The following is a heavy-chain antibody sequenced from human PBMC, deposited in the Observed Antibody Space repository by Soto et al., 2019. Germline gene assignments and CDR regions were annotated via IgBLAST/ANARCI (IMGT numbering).Heavy chain of an antibody. D-gene: IGHD4-4*01. J-gene: IGHJ4*02. CDR3: ARGQYYFDS. CDR1: GYTFINYG. Sequence: QVQLVQSGAEVKKPGASVKVSCKASGYTFINYGISWVRQAPGKGLEWMGWISGYNGNTDYAQKLQGRHTMTKDTSTNTAYMELRGMRSDDTAVYSCARGQYYFDSWGQGTLVLVSP. V-gene: IGHV1-18*01. CDR2: ISGYNGNT.